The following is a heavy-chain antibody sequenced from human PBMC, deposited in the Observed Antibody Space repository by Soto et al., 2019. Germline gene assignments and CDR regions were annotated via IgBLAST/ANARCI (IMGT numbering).Heavy chain of an antibody. Sequence: GESLKISCKGSGYSFTSYWIGWVRQMPGKGLELMGIIYPGDFDTRYSPSLQGQVTISADKSISTAFLQWGSLKASDTAMYYCARPFDTSNWFDYWGQGTLVTVSS. CDR2: IYPGDFDT. CDR3: ARPFDTSNWFDY. V-gene: IGHV5-51*01. D-gene: IGHD2-2*01. CDR1: GYSFTSYW. J-gene: IGHJ5*01.